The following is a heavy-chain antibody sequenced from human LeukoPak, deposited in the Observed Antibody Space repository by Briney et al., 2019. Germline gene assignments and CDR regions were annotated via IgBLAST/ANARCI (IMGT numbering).Heavy chain of an antibody. J-gene: IGHJ4*02. V-gene: IGHV3-23*01. CDR3: AKRDISNSFDY. CDR2: ISGSGVGT. Sequence: GGSLRLSCAASGFTFSSYTMNWVRQAPGKGLEWVSAISGSGVGTYYADSVKGRFTISRDNSWNTLYLQMSSLRAEDTAVYYCAKRDISNSFDYWGQGTLVTVSS. CDR1: GFTFSSYT. D-gene: IGHD2-15*01.